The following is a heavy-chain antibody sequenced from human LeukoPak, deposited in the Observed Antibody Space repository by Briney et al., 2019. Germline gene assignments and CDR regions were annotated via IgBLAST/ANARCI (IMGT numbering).Heavy chain of an antibody. CDR3: ARLLAPLDAFDI. V-gene: IGHV4-31*03. CDR1: GGSISSGGYY. Sequence: PSQTLSLTCTVSGGSISSGGYYWSWIRQHPGKGLEWIGYIYYSGSTYYNPSLKSRVTISVDTSKNQFSLKLSSVTAADTAVYYCARLLAPLDAFDIWGQGTMVTVSS. J-gene: IGHJ3*02. CDR2: IYYSGST.